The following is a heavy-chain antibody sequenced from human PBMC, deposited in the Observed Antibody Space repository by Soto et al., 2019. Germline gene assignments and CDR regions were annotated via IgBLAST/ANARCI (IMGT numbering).Heavy chain of an antibody. CDR3: AGVGGVDGYNYFNY. Sequence: PSETLSLTCTVSGGSTSRYYWNWIRQPPGKGLEWIGYIYYSGSTNYNPSLKSRVTISVDTSKNQFSLKLSSVTAADTAVYFCAGVGGVDGYNYFNYWGQGTQVTVSS. D-gene: IGHD2-8*02. CDR1: GGSTSRYY. J-gene: IGHJ4*02. V-gene: IGHV4-59*01. CDR2: IYYSGST.